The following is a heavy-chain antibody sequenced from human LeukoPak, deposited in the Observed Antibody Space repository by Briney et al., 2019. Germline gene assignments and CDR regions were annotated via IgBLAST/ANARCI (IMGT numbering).Heavy chain of an antibody. CDR1: GFTFSSYW. J-gene: IGHJ4*02. CDR3: AKAPGLYCGGDCGADY. D-gene: IGHD2-21*02. V-gene: IGHV3-74*01. Sequence: GGSLRLSCAASGFTFSSYWMHWVRQAPGKGLVWVSRINSDGSSTSYADSVKGRFTISRDNAKNTLYLQMNSLRAEDTAVYYCAKAPGLYCGGDCGADYWGQGTLVTVSS. CDR2: INSDGSST.